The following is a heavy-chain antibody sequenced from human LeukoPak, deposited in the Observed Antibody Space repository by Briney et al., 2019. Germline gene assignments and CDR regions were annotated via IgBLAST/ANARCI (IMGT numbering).Heavy chain of an antibody. D-gene: IGHD4-11*01. Sequence: GGSLRLSCAASGFTFSSYSMNWVRQAPGKGLEWVSSISSSSSYIYYADSVKGRFTISRDNAKNSLYLQMNSLRAEDTAVYYCARDPAYRPASGWFDPWGQGTLVTVSS. V-gene: IGHV3-21*01. CDR2: ISSSSSYI. CDR1: GFTFSSYS. CDR3: ARDPAYRPASGWFDP. J-gene: IGHJ5*02.